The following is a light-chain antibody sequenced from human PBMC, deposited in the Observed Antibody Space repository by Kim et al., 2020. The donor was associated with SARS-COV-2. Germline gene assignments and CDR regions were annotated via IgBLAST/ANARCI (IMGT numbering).Light chain of an antibody. J-gene: IGLJ2*01. CDR1: SSNIGKNY. V-gene: IGLV1-51*01. CDR2: DDN. Sequence: GQKVTISCSGSSSNIGKNYVAWYQQLPGTAPTLLIYDDNKRPSGIPDRISGSKSGSSATLGITGLQNGDEADYYCGTWDGSLSAVVFGGGTKLTVL. CDR3: GTWDGSLSAVV.